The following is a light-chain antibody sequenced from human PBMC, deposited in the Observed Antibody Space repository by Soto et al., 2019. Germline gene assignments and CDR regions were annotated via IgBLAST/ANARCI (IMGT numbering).Light chain of an antibody. CDR3: LQNYYFHRT. V-gene: IGKV1-6*01. CDR2: AAS. CDR1: QGITND. J-gene: IGKJ4*01. Sequence: AIQMTQSPSSLSASVGERVTITCRASQGITNDLGWYQQKPGKAPKLLIYAASSLQSGVPSRFSGRGSGTDFTLTISSLQPEDFATYYCLQNYYFHRTFGGGTKVDIK.